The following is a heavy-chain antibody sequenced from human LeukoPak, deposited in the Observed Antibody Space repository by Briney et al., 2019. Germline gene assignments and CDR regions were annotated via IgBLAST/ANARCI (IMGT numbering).Heavy chain of an antibody. Sequence: SQTLSLTCTVSGDSISSGGYYWSRIRPLQGKGLVWFRYIYYSGITYYNPSLKSLVTISVDTTKNQFSQMDSSRTDANTAGDYCARRYDPNWFDPWGQGTLVTVSS. V-gene: IGHV4-31*01. D-gene: IGHD2-2*01. CDR3: ARRYDPNWFDP. CDR2: IYYSGIT. CDR1: GDSISSGGYY. J-gene: IGHJ5*02.